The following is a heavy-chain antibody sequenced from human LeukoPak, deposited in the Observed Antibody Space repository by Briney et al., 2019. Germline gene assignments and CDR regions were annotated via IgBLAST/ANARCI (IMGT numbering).Heavy chain of an antibody. V-gene: IGHV1-69*06. Sequence: SVRVSCKASGGTFSSYAISWVRQAPGQGVEGMGGIIPIFGRANYAQTLQGRVTITAEKSTSTAYMELSSLRSEDTAVYYCARSSVVAAAGPYYFDYWGQGTLVTVSS. CDR3: ARSSVVAAAGPYYFDY. CDR2: IIPIFGRA. CDR1: GGTFSSYA. J-gene: IGHJ4*02. D-gene: IGHD6-13*01.